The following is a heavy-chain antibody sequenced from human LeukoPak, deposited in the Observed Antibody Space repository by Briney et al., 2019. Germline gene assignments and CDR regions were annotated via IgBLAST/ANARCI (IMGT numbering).Heavy chain of an antibody. Sequence: GGSLRLSCAASGFTFDDYGMSWVRQAPGKGLEWVSGINWNGGSTGYADSVKGRFTISRDNAKKSLYLQMNSLRDEDTAVYYCARDYGYSSSFDYRGQGTLVTVSS. D-gene: IGHD6-13*01. CDR2: INWNGGST. CDR3: ARDYGYSSSFDY. V-gene: IGHV3-20*04. CDR1: GFTFDDYG. J-gene: IGHJ4*02.